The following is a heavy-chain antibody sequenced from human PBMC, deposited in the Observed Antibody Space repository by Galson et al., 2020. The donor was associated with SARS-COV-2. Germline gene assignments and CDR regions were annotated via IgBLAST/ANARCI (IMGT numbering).Heavy chain of an antibody. D-gene: IGHD6-19*01. CDR1: GYTLTELS. CDR2: FDPEDGET. CDR3: ATDNSSGWPNYYYYGMDV. Sequence: ASVKVSCKVSGYTLTELSMHWVRQAPGQGLEWMGGFDPEDGETIYAQKFQGRVTMTEDTSTDTAYMELSSLRSEDTAVYYCATDNSSGWPNYYYYGMDVWGQGTTVTVSS. V-gene: IGHV1-24*01. J-gene: IGHJ6*02.